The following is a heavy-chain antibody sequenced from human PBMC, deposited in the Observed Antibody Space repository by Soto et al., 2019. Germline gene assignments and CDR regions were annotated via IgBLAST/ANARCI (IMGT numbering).Heavy chain of an antibody. J-gene: IGHJ4*02. V-gene: IGHV1-58*01. CDR1: GFTFTSSA. CDR3: AAVDPIVGARGSQVEVDY. CDR2: IVVGSGNT. Sequence: QMQLVQSGPEVKKPGTSVKVSCKASGFTFTSSAVQWVRQARGQRLEWIGWIVVGSGNTNYAQKFQERVTITRDMSTSTAYMELSSLRSEDTAVYYCAAVDPIVGARGSQVEVDYWGQGTLVTVSS. D-gene: IGHD1-26*01.